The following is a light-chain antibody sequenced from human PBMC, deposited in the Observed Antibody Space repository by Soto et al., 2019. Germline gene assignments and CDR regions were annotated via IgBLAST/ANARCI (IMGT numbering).Light chain of an antibody. Sequence: QSVLTQPPSASGTPGQRVTLSCPGSSSNIGSNTVNWYQQLPGTAPKLLIYSNNQRPSGVPDRFSGSKSGTSASLAISGLQSEDEADYYCAAWDDSLNGTVFGGGTKLTVL. J-gene: IGLJ2*01. V-gene: IGLV1-44*01. CDR1: SSNIGSNT. CDR2: SNN. CDR3: AAWDDSLNGTV.